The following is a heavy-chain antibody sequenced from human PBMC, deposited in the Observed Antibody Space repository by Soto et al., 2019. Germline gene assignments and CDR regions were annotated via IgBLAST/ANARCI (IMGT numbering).Heavy chain of an antibody. CDR2: VFYGGT. CDR1: GRSVSSNY. CDR3: ASYRGALYFES. D-gene: IGHD3-16*01. Sequence: SLTCSVSGRSVSSNYWSWIRQSPDKGLEWLGYVFYGGTDYNPSLGGRVSMSVETSKSQFSLKLTSVTVADTAVYYCASYRGALYFESWGPGILVTVSS. J-gene: IGHJ4*02. V-gene: IGHV4-59*02.